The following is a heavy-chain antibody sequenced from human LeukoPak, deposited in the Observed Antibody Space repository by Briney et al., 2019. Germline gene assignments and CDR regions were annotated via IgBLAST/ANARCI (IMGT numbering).Heavy chain of an antibody. V-gene: IGHV3-33*01. D-gene: IGHD3-22*01. CDR1: GFTFSSYG. CDR3: ASGTYYYDSSGYYFYY. Sequence: GRSLRLSCAASGFTFSSYGMHWVRQAPGKGLEWVAVIWYDGSNKYYADSVKGRFTISRDNSKNTLYLQMNSLRAEDTAVYYCASGTYYYDSSGYYFYYWGQGTLVTVSS. CDR2: IWYDGSNK. J-gene: IGHJ4*02.